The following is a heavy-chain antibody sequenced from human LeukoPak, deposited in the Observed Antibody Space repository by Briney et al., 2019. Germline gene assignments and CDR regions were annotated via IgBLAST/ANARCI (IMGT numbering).Heavy chain of an antibody. D-gene: IGHD5-12*01. CDR2: ISGSGGST. CDR1: GFTFSSYA. J-gene: IGHJ4*02. Sequence: GGSLRLSCAASGFTFSSYAMIWVRQAPGTGLEWVSSISGSGGSTYYADSVKGRFTMSRDNSRDNSKDTVYLQMNSLRAEDTAVYYCAKGLNSGWNPKGSDYWGQGTLVTVSS. CDR3: AKGLNSGWNPKGSDY. V-gene: IGHV3-23*01.